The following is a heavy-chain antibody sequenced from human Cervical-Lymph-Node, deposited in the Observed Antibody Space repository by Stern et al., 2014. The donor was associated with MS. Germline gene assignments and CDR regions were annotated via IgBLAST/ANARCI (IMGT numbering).Heavy chain of an antibody. CDR3: ARPRVTISAMVIENGMDV. CDR1: GGSIRSGSYY. J-gene: IGHJ6*02. Sequence: QVQLQESGPGLVKPSQTLSLTCTVSGGSIRSGSYYWSLLRQPARKGLAWIGRIHTSGITNYIPSTKSRFTILVDASKNQFSRRLTSGTAADTGVYYCARPRVTISAMVIENGMDVWGQGTTVTVSS. D-gene: IGHD3-3*01. V-gene: IGHV4-61*02. CDR2: IHTSGIT.